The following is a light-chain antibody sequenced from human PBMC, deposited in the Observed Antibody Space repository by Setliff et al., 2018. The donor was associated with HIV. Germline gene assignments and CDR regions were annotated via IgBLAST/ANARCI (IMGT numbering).Light chain of an antibody. Sequence: QSALTQPASVSGSPGQSITISCTGTNSDIGGYDYVSWYQQHPGKVPKLMIYEVNNRPSGVSNRFSGSKSGNTASLTISGLQAEDEADYYCSSYTDYNTYVFGTGTKVTVL. CDR1: NSDIGGYDY. CDR2: EVN. J-gene: IGLJ1*01. CDR3: SSYTDYNTYV. V-gene: IGLV2-14*01.